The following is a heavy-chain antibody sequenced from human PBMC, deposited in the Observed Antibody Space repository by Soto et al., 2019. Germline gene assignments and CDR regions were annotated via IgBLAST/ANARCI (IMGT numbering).Heavy chain of an antibody. Sequence: PVGSLRLSCEVSGFIFSDYYMSWIRQAPGKGLDWVSYISSSGSSTVHYADSVKGRFTISRDNAKNSLFLQMNTLRAEDTAVYYCAKHARRENYRGPFDYWGQGTLVTVSS. J-gene: IGHJ4*02. CDR3: AKHARRENYRGPFDY. CDR2: ISSSGSSTV. V-gene: IGHV3-11*01. D-gene: IGHD1-7*01. CDR1: GFIFSDYY.